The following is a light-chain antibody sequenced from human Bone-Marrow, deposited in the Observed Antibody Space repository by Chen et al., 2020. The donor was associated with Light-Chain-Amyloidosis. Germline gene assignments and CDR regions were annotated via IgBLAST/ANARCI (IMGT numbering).Light chain of an antibody. CDR1: DLPTKY. V-gene: IGLV3-25*03. Sequence: SYELTQPPSVSVSPGQTARITCSGDDLPTKYAYWYQQKPGQAPVLVIHRDTERPSGISERFSGSSSGTTATLTIGGVPAEGEAAYHCQSAASSGTYAVIFGGGTKLTVL. J-gene: IGLJ2*01. CDR3: QSAASSGTYAVI. CDR2: RDT.